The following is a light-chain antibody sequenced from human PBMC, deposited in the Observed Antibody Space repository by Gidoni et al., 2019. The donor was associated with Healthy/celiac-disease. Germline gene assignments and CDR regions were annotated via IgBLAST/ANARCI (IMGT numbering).Light chain of an antibody. J-gene: IGKJ2*01. V-gene: IGKV4-1*01. CDR3: QQYYSTPPT. CDR1: QSVLYSSNNKNY. Sequence: DIVMTQSPDSLAVSLGERATINCKSSQSVLYSSNNKNYLAWYQQKPGQPPKLLIYWASTRESGVPDRFSGSGSGTDSTLTISSLPAEDVAVYYCQQYYSTPPTFGQXTKLEIK. CDR2: WAS.